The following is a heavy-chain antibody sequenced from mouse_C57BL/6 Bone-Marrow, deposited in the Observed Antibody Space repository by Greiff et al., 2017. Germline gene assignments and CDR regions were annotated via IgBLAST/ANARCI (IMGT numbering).Heavy chain of an antibody. Sequence: QVQLQQSGAELARPGASVKMSCKASGYTFTSYTMHWVKQRPGQGLEWIGYINPSSGYTKYNQKFKDKATLTVDKSSSTAYMQLSSLTFEYSAVFYCARRNYGDYWGQGTSVTVSS. D-gene: IGHD1-2*01. J-gene: IGHJ4*01. V-gene: IGHV1-4*01. CDR2: INPSSGYT. CDR1: GYTFTSYT. CDR3: ARRNYGDY.